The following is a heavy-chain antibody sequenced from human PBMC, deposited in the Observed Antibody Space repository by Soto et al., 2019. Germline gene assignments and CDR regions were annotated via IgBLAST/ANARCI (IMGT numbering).Heavy chain of an antibody. Sequence: EVQLLESGGGLVQPGGSLRLSCAASGFTFSSYAMSWVRQAPEKGLEWVSAISGSGVSPFYAGSVKGRFTISRDNSKNTLYLQMNSLRAEDTAIYYCARAGVSNYNADYWGQGTLVTVSS. J-gene: IGHJ4*02. D-gene: IGHD4-4*01. CDR2: ISGSGVSP. V-gene: IGHV3-23*01. CDR3: ARAGVSNYNADY. CDR1: GFTFSSYA.